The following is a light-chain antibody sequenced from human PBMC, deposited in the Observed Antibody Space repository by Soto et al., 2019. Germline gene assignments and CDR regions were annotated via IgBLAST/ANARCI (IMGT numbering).Light chain of an antibody. V-gene: IGLV1-40*01. CDR3: QSYDSSLV. Sequence: QAVVTQPPSVSGAPGQRVTISCTGSSSNIGAGYDVHWYQQLPGTAPKLLIYGNSNRPSGVPDRFSGSKSGTSASLSITGLQAEYEADYYCQSYDSSLVFGGGTKVTVL. CDR2: GNS. J-gene: IGLJ2*01. CDR1: SSNIGAGYD.